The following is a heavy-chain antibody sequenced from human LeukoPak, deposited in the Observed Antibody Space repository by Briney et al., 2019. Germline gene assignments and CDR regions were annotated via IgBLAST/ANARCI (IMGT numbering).Heavy chain of an antibody. D-gene: IGHD3-22*01. V-gene: IGHV4-39*01. CDR1: GGSISSSSYY. CDR2: IYYSGST. Sequence: PSETLSLTCTVSGGSISSSSYYWGWIRQPPGKGLEWIGSIYYSGSTYYNPSLKSRVTISVDTSKNQFSLKLSSVTAADTAVYYCAREDSSGYYDSWGQGTLVTVSS. J-gene: IGHJ4*02. CDR3: AREDSSGYYDS.